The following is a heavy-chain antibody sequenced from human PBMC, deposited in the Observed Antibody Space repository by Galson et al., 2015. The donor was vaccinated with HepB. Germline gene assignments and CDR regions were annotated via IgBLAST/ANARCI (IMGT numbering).Heavy chain of an antibody. J-gene: IGHJ3*01. D-gene: IGHD4-17*01. CDR1: GFIFSSYA. CDR3: AKDHPCCGEGHVFDV. V-gene: IGHV3-23*01. CDR2: LSVSGSTT. Sequence: SLRLSCAASGFIFSSYAMSWVRQAPGKGLEWVSALSVSGSTTYYSDSVKGRFTISRDNSKNTLFLEMNSLRAEDTALYYCAKDHPCCGEGHVFDVWGQGTMVIVSS.